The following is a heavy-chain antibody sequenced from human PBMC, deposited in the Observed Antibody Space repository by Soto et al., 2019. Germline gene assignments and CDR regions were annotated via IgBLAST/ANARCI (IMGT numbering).Heavy chain of an antibody. Sequence: ASVKVSFKASGYTFTSYAMNWVRQAPGQGLEWMGWINTNTGNPTYAQGFTGRFVFSLDTSVSTAYLQICSLKAEDTAVYYCARESSGWYWDYYGMDVWGQGTTVTVSS. D-gene: IGHD6-19*01. CDR2: INTNTGNP. J-gene: IGHJ6*02. CDR3: ARESSGWYWDYYGMDV. V-gene: IGHV7-4-1*01. CDR1: GYTFTSYA.